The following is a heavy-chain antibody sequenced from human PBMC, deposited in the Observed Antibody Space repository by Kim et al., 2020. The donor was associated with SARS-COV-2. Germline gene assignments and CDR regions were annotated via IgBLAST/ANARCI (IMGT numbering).Heavy chain of an antibody. V-gene: IGHV3-23*01. D-gene: IGHD3-3*01. Sequence: GGSLRLSCAASGFTFSSDAMSWVRQAPGKGLEWVSAISGSGGSTYYADSVNGRFTISRDNSKNTLYLQMNYLRAEDTSVFYCAKGGGSGFYSGYFDYWCQGTLVTVSS. CDR3: AKGGGSGFYSGYFDY. J-gene: IGHJ4*02. CDR2: ISGSGGST. CDR1: GFTFSSDA.